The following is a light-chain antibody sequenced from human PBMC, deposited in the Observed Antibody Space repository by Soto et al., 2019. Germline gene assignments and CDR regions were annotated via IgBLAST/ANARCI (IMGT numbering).Light chain of an antibody. V-gene: IGKV3-20*01. Sequence: IVLTQSPATLSLTPGERATLSCRASQSVSSTYLAWYQQKPDQAPRLLIYGASSMATGIPDRFSGSGSGTDFTLTISRLEPEDFAVYYCQQYGSSPRTFGQGTKVDIK. J-gene: IGKJ1*01. CDR3: QQYGSSPRT. CDR1: QSVSSTY. CDR2: GAS.